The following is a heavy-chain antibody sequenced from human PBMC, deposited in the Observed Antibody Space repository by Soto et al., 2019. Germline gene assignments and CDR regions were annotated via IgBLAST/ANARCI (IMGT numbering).Heavy chain of an antibody. Sequence: QVQLVESGGGVVQPGRSLRLSCAASGFTFSSNGMHWVRQAPGKGLEWVAVISYDGSNKHYADSVKGRFTISRDNSKNTLYLQMNSLRAEDTAVYYCAKGGENWKARVVDYYYAMDVWGQGTTVTVSS. CDR1: GFTFSSNG. CDR3: AKGGENWKARVVDYYYAMDV. D-gene: IGHD1-1*01. J-gene: IGHJ6*02. CDR2: ISYDGSNK. V-gene: IGHV3-30*18.